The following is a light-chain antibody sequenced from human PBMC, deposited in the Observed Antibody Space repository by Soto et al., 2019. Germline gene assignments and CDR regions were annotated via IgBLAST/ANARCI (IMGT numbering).Light chain of an antibody. V-gene: IGLV2-11*01. CDR2: DVS. J-gene: IGLJ1*01. Sequence: QSALTQPRSVSGSPGQSVTISCTGTSSDVGTYDFVSWYQQHPGKAPRLMIFDVSERPSGVPDRFSGSKSGNTASLTISGLQDEDEADYYCCLYAVTFYVFGTGTKVTAL. CDR1: SSDVGTYDF. CDR3: CLYAVTFYV.